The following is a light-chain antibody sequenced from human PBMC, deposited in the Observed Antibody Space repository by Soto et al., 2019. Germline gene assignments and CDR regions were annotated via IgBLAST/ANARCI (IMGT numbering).Light chain of an antibody. CDR1: RSISRY. J-gene: IGKJ4*01. Sequence: DIPMTQSPSSLSASVGDRVTITCRASRSISRYLNWYQQKPGKAPKLLIYAASNLQSGVPSRFNGGGSGTHFTFTITGLQPEDIGTYYCQQFESLPLTFGGGTKV. CDR2: AAS. V-gene: IGKV1-39*01. CDR3: QQFESLPLT.